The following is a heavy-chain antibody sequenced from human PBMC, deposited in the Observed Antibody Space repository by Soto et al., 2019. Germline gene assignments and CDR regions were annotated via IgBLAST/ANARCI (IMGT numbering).Heavy chain of an antibody. Sequence: QVQLQESGPGLVKPSQTLSLTCTVSGGSISSGDYYWSWIRQPPGKGLEWIGYIYYSGSTYYNPSLKSRVNNSLDXXNXQXXRTLSSVPAADTAVYYCARGVNCISPRCYAEGMDVWGQGTTVTVSS. J-gene: IGHJ6*02. V-gene: IGHV4-30-4*01. CDR2: IYYSGST. D-gene: IGHD2-2*01. CDR3: ARGVNCISPRCYAEGMDV. CDR1: GGSISSGDYY.